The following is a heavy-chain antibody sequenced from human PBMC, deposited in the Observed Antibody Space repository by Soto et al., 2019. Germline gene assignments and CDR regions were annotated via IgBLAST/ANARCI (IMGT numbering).Heavy chain of an antibody. CDR3: GRTILASDY. CDR2: IKWDDDK. V-gene: IGHV2-5*02. D-gene: IGHD3-3*01. J-gene: IGHJ4*02. CDR1: GFTLVSTGVG. Sequence: QITLKESGPTVVKATQTLTLTCTFSGFTLVSTGVGVAWIRQPPGKALEWLAVIKWDDDKLYIPSMKGRLTITKDNFKSQVVITMTNMDPVDTATYFCGRTILASDYGGQGTLVTIYS.